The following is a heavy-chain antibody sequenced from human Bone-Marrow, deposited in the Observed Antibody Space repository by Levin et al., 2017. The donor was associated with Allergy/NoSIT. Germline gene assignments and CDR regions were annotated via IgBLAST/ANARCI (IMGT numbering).Heavy chain of an antibody. J-gene: IGHJ4*02. CDR3: ARGRGGSGYDASDS. D-gene: IGHD5-12*01. V-gene: IGHV3-64*01. CDR2: ISDNGGAT. CDR1: GFTFGNYG. Sequence: PGGSLRLSCTASGFTFGNYGMHWVRLPPGKGLEYIATISDNGGATYYAKSVKGRFTISRDDSRSTLYLQMGSLRPDDMGVYYCARGRGGSGYDASDSWGQGTLVTVSS.